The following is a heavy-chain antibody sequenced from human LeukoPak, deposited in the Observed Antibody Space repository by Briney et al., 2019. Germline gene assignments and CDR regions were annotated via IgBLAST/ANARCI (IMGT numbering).Heavy chain of an antibody. CDR2: IIPVFGTA. J-gene: IGHJ4*02. CDR1: GGTFSSYA. V-gene: IGHV1-69*13. Sequence: SVKVSCKASGGTFSSYAISWVRQAPGQGLEWMGGIIPVFGTANYVQKFQDRVTITADESTSTAYMELSSLRSEDTAVYYCAGRTYYYDTSYYYYAPFDYWGQGTLVTVSS. CDR3: AGRTYYYDTSYYYYAPFDY. D-gene: IGHD3-22*01.